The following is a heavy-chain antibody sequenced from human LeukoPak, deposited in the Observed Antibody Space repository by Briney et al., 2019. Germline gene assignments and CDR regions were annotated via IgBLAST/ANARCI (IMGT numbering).Heavy chain of an antibody. D-gene: IGHD3-16*02. V-gene: IGHV1-8*02. CDR3: ARGALKSYYDYVWGSYRHRFDY. Sequence: ASVKVSCKASGYTFTGYYMHWVRQAPGQGLEWMGWMNPNSGNTGYAQKFQGRVTMTRNTSISTAYMELSSLRSEDTAVYYCARGALKSYYDYVWGSYRHRFDYWGQGTLVTVSS. CDR1: GYTFTGYY. J-gene: IGHJ4*02. CDR2: MNPNSGNT.